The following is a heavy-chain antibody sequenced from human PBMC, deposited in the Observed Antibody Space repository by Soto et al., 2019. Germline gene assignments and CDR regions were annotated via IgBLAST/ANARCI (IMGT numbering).Heavy chain of an antibody. J-gene: IGHJ6*02. CDR1: GGSISSGGYY. CDR2: IYYSGST. V-gene: IGHV4-31*03. D-gene: IGHD3-3*01. Sequence: PSETLSLTCTVSGGSISSGGYYWSWIRQHPGKGLEWIGYIYYSGSTYYNPSLKSRVTISVDTSKNQFSLKLSSVTAADTAVYYCARATMYYDFWSGYYTGTQPVYYYYGMDVWGQGTTVTVSS. CDR3: ARATMYYDFWSGYYTGTQPVYYYYGMDV.